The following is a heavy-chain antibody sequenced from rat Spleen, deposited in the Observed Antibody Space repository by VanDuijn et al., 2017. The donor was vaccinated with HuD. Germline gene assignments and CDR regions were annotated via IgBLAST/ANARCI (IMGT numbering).Heavy chain of an antibody. CDR3: ARHGVIRGTGVMDA. D-gene: IGHD4-3*01. V-gene: IGHV5-29*01. CDR1: GFTFSIYY. CDR2: ISYDGRRI. J-gene: IGHJ4*01. Sequence: EVLLVESGGGLVQPGRSMKLSCAASGFTFSIYYMAWVRQAPTKGLEWVATISYDGRRIYYRDSVKGRFTISRDNAKSTLSLQMDSLRSEDTASYYCARHGVIRGTGVMDAWGQGASVTVSS.